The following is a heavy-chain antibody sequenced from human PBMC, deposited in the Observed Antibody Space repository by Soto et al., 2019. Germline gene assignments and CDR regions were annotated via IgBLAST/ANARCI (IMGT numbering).Heavy chain of an antibody. CDR3: ARARGDSREGYCSGGSCYPRYYFDY. V-gene: IGHV3-33*01. Sequence: QVQLVESGGGVVQPGRSLRLSCAASGFTFSSYGMHWVRQAPGKGLEWVAVIWYDGSNKYYADSVKGRFTISRDNSKNTLYLQMNSLRAEDTAVYYCARARGDSREGYCSGGSCYPRYYFDYWGQGTLVTVSS. J-gene: IGHJ4*02. D-gene: IGHD2-15*01. CDR1: GFTFSSYG. CDR2: IWYDGSNK.